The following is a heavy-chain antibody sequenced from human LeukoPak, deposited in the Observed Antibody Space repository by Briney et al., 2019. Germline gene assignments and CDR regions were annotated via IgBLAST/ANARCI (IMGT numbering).Heavy chain of an antibody. V-gene: IGHV1-18*01. CDR2: VSAYNGNT. J-gene: IGHJ5*02. D-gene: IGHD4-11*01. Sequence: ASVNVSCRASGYTFTSYAISWVRQAPGQGLDWMGWVSAYNGNTNYAQKLQGRVTSITDTATSTAYMELRSLRSDDTDVYYCPSDPTLYSNYGFDPCRQGTLVNVSS. CDR3: PSDPTLYSNYGFDP. CDR1: GYTFTSYA.